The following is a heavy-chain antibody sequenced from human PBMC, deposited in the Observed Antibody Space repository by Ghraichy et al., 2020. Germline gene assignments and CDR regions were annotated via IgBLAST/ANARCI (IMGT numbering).Heavy chain of an antibody. V-gene: IGHV4-59*08. CDR1: GCSISSYY. J-gene: IGHJ3*02. Sequence: SETLSLTCTVSGCSISSYYWSWIRQPPGKGLEWIGYIYYSGSTNYNPSLKSRVTISVDTSKNQFSLKLSSVTAADTAVYYCARHQDVTDAFDIWGQGTMVTVSS. CDR2: IYYSGST. D-gene: IGHD2-21*02. CDR3: ARHQDVTDAFDI.